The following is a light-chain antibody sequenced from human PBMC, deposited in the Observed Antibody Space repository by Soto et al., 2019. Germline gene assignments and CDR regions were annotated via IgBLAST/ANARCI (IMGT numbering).Light chain of an antibody. V-gene: IGKV3-20*01. CDR3: QQYTGSPLT. CDR2: GAS. CDR1: QSVSNNY. J-gene: IGKJ4*01. Sequence: EIVLTQSPGTLSLSPGERATLSCRASQSVSNNYLAWYQQRPGQAPRLFIYGASSRATGIPDRFSGSGSGTDFTLTISRLEPDDFAVYYCQQYTGSPLTFGGGTKVDIK.